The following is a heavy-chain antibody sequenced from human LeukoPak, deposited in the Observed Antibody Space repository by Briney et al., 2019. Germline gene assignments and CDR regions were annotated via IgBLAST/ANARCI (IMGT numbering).Heavy chain of an antibody. J-gene: IGHJ4*02. D-gene: IGHD2-15*01. CDR3: ARLRGSCDY. CDR2: IYYSGST. CDR1: GGSISSSSYY. Sequence: SETLSLTCTVSGGSISSSSYYWGWIRQSPGKGLEWIGSIYYSGSTYYNPSLKSRVTISVDTSKNQFSLKLSSVTAADTAVYYCARLRGSCDYWGQGTLVTVSS. V-gene: IGHV4-39*01.